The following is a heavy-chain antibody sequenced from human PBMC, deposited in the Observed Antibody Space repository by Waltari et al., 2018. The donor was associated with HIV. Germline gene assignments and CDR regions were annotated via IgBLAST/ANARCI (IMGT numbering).Heavy chain of an antibody. Sequence: QVQLQESGPGLVKPSQTLSLTCTVPGGSLSSGSYYGSWILQPAGKGLEWIGRIYTSGSTNYNPALKSRVTISVDTSKTQFSLKLSSVTAADTAVYYCARYCSGGSCVNWFDPWGQGTLVTVSS. CDR1: GGSLSSGSYY. CDR3: ARYCSGGSCVNWFDP. CDR2: IYTSGST. D-gene: IGHD2-15*01. J-gene: IGHJ5*02. V-gene: IGHV4-61*02.